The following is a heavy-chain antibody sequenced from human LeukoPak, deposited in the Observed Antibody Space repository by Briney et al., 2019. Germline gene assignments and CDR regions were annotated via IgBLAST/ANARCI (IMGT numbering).Heavy chain of an antibody. D-gene: IGHD3-22*01. V-gene: IGHV3-9*01. CDR2: ISWNSGSI. Sequence: GGSLRLSCAASGFTFSSYAMSWVRQAPGKGLEWVSGISWNSGSIGYADSVKGRFTISRDNAKNSLYLQMNSLRAEDTALYYCAKVHGSGYLVRDAFDIWGQGTMVTVSS. J-gene: IGHJ3*02. CDR1: GFTFSSYA. CDR3: AKVHGSGYLVRDAFDI.